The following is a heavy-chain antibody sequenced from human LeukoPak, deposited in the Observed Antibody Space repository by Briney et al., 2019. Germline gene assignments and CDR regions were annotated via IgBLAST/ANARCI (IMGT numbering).Heavy chain of an antibody. V-gene: IGHV4-59*08. D-gene: IGHD2-21*02. CDR3: ARGLRETATGLFDY. Sequence: SETLSLTCTVSGGSISTFYWSWIRQPPGKGLEWIGYISYSGSTYYSPSLKSRVTISLDSSKNQFSLKLSSVTAADAAVYYCARGLRETATGLFDYWGQGTLVTVSS. J-gene: IGHJ4*02. CDR1: GGSISTFY. CDR2: ISYSGST.